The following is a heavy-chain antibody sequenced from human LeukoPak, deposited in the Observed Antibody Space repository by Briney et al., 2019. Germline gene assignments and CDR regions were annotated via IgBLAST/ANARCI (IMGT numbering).Heavy chain of an antibody. J-gene: IGHJ4*02. Sequence: GGSLRPSCAASGFTFSSYGMSWVRQAPGKGLEWVSTNFGSGDNTYYVDSVKGRFTISRDSSKNTLFLQMSSLRADDTAVYYCAKRGIAEAASFDYWGQGALVTVSS. D-gene: IGHD6-13*01. V-gene: IGHV3-23*01. CDR3: AKRGIAEAASFDY. CDR2: NFGSGDNT. CDR1: GFTFSSYG.